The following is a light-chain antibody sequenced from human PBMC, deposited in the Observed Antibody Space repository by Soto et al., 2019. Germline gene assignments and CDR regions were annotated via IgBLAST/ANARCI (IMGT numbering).Light chain of an antibody. V-gene: IGLV1-47*01. Sequence: QAVVTQSPSASGTPGQRVTISCSGSSSNIGRYSVYWYQQLPGTAPRLLIFGNNQRPSGVPDRFSGSKSGTSASLAISGLRSEDEADYYCAAWDDSLNSRMFGGGTKVTVL. CDR3: AAWDDSLNSRM. J-gene: IGLJ3*02. CDR1: SSNIGRYS. CDR2: GNN.